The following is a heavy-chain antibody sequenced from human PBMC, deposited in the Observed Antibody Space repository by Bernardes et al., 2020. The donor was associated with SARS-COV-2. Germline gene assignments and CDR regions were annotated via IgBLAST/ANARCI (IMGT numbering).Heavy chain of an antibody. CDR2: IKMKTDGGTT. V-gene: IGHV3-15*07. CDR3: TTGAEIYYDSSGFSYYFDC. J-gene: IGHJ4*02. CDR1: GFTFSNSC. Sequence: GGSLRVFCASSGFTFSNSCVNWVRQAPGKGLEWVVHIKMKTDGGTTDYAAPVKGRFTISGDDSKNTMYLQMNSLKTEDTAVYYCTTGAEIYYDSSGFSYYFDCWGQGTLVTVFS. D-gene: IGHD3-22*01.